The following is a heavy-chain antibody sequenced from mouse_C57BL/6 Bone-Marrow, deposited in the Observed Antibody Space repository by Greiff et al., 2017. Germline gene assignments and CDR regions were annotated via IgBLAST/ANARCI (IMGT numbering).Heavy chain of an antibody. CDR1: GYTFPSYG. CDR2: IYPRSGNT. V-gene: IGHV1-81*01. D-gene: IGHD2-5*01. J-gene: IGHJ3*01. Sequence: QVQLQQSGAELARPGASVKLSCKASGYTFPSYGISWVKQRTGQGLEWIGEIYPRSGNTYYNEKFKGKATLTADKSSSTAYMELRSLTSEDSAVYFCASSYYSNYPWFAYWGQGTLVTVSA. CDR3: ASSYYSNYPWFAY.